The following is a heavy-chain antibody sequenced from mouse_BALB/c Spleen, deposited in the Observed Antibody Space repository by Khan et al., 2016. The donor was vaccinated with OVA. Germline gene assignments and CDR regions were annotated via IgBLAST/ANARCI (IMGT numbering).Heavy chain of an antibody. D-gene: IGHD2-3*01. CDR3: ARDGSRYNYAMDY. CDR1: GYSITSDYA. J-gene: IGHJ4*01. Sequence: VQLKESGPGLVKPSQSLSLTCTVTGYSITSDYAWNWIRQFPGNKLEWMGYISSSGSTNYNPAFKSRISITRDTSKNQFFLQLNSVTTEDTATYYCARDGSRYNYAMDYWGQGTSVTVSS. CDR2: ISSSGST. V-gene: IGHV3-2*02.